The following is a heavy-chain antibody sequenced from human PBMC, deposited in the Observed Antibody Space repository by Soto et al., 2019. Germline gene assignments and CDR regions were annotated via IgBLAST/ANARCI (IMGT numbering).Heavy chain of an antibody. CDR1: GGSISSYY. V-gene: IGHV4-4*07. CDR3: ARETVPYYYDSSGYYYFDY. J-gene: IGHJ4*02. D-gene: IGHD3-22*01. CDR2: IYTSGST. Sequence: QVQLQESGPGLVKPSETLSLTCTVSGGSISSYYWSWIRQPAGKGLEWIGRIYTSGSTNYNPSLKSRVTMSVDTSKNQFSLKLSSVTAADTAVYYCARETVPYYYDSSGYYYFDYWGQGTLVTVSS.